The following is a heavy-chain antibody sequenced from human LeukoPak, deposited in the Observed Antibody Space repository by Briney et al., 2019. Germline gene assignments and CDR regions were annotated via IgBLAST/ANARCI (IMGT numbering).Heavy chain of an antibody. CDR1: GFTFSSYA. D-gene: IGHD6-13*01. J-gene: IGHJ4*02. CDR2: ISGSGGST. CDR3: AKVRGSSSWLYYFDY. V-gene: IGHV3-23*01. Sequence: TGGSLRLSCAASGFTFSSYAMGWVGQAPGKGREWVSAISGSGGSTYYADSVKGRFTISRDNSKNTLYLQMNSLRAEDTAVYYCAKVRGSSSWLYYFDYWGQGTLVTVSS.